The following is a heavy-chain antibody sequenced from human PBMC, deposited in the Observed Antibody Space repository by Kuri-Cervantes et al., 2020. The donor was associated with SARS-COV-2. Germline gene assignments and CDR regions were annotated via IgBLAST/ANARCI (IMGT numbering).Heavy chain of an antibody. CDR3: ARSVSRTIFGVGNWFDP. CDR2: INSNSGGT. Sequence: ASVKVSCKASGYTFTGYYMHWVRQAPGQGLEWMGWINSNSGGTNYAQKFQGRVTMTRDTSISTAYMELSRLRSDDTAVYYCARSVSRTIFGVGNWFDPWGQGTLVTVSS. CDR1: GYTFTGYY. J-gene: IGHJ5*02. V-gene: IGHV1-2*02. D-gene: IGHD3-3*01.